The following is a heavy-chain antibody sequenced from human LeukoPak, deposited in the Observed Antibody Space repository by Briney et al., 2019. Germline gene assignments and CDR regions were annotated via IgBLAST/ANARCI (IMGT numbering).Heavy chain of an antibody. CDR3: ARPGVAGGAFDV. CDR2: IELGGSKA. CDR1: GFSLRRTW. Sequence: GLSLPLSCPASGFSLRRTWMNLVRRVPGTALEWGGNIELGGSKAYCVASVEGRFTISRDNLRDSLFLQMNSLRAEGTAVYYCARPGVAGGAFDVWGRGTVVTVSS. J-gene: IGHJ3*01. D-gene: IGHD1-26*01. V-gene: IGHV3-7*01.